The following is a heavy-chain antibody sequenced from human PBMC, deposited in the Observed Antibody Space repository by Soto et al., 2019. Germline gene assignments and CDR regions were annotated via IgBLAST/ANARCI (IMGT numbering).Heavy chain of an antibody. CDR1: GYTFTSYD. CDR2: MNPTSGNT. Sequence: GASVKVSCKASGYTFTSYDINWVRQATGQGLEWMGWMNPTSGNTGYTQKFQGRVTMTRDTSISTAYMELSSLRSEDTAVYYCARRPPGYSSGWYIMAFYIWGQRTMVTVSS. CDR3: ARRPPGYSSGWYIMAFYI. V-gene: IGHV1-8*01. J-gene: IGHJ3*02. D-gene: IGHD6-19*01.